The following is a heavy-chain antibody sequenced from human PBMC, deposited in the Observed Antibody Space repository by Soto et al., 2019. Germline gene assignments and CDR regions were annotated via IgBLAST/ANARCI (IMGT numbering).Heavy chain of an antibody. CDR3: AKTQYSSSSFNWFAP. Sequence: GGSLRLSCAASGFTFSSYAMSWVRQAPGKGREWVSAISGSGGSTYYADSGKGRFTISRDNSKNTLYLQMNSLRAGDTAVYSCAKTQYSSSSFNWFAPWGQGILVTVSS. V-gene: IGHV3-23*01. CDR2: ISGSGGST. J-gene: IGHJ5*02. D-gene: IGHD6-6*01. CDR1: GFTFSSYA.